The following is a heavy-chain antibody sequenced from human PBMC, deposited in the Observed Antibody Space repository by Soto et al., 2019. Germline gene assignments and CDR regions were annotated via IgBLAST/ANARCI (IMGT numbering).Heavy chain of an antibody. Sequence: GESLKISCKGSGYSFTSYWISWVRQMPGKGPEWMGRIDPSDSYTNYSPSFQGHVTISADKSISTAYLQWSSLKASDTAMYYCARLALFTMVRGVESANYGMDVWGQGTTVTVSS. D-gene: IGHD3-10*01. CDR3: ARLALFTMVRGVESANYGMDV. J-gene: IGHJ6*02. V-gene: IGHV5-10-1*01. CDR1: GYSFTSYW. CDR2: IDPSDSYT.